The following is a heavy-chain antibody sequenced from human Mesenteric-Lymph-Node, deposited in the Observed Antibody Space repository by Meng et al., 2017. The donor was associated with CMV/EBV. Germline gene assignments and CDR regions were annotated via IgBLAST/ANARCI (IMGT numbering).Heavy chain of an antibody. Sequence: LRLSCTVSGGSISSSSYYWGWIRQPPGKGLEWIGSIYYSGSTYYNPSLKSRVTISVDTSKNQFSLKLSSVTAADTAVYYCARLVGATAGFDYWGQGTLVTVSS. CDR2: IYYSGST. J-gene: IGHJ4*02. V-gene: IGHV4-39*01. CDR1: GGSISSSSYY. CDR3: ARLVGATAGFDY. D-gene: IGHD1-26*01.